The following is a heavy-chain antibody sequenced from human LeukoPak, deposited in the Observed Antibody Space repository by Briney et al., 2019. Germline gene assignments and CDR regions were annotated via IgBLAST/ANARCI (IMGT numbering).Heavy chain of an antibody. V-gene: IGHV1-2*04. J-gene: IGHJ4*02. CDR2: INPNSGGT. Sequence: GASVKVSCKASGYTFTGYYMHWVRQAPGQGLEWMGWINPNSGGTNYAQEFQGWVTMTRDTSISTAYMELSRLRSDDTAVYYCARSHRRWGVPHYWGQGTLVTVSS. D-gene: IGHD1-14*01. CDR3: ARSHRRWGVPHY. CDR1: GYTFTGYY.